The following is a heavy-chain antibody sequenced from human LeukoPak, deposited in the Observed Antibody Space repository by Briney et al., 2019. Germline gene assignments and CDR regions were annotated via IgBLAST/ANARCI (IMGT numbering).Heavy chain of an antibody. V-gene: IGHV4-34*01. Sequence: PSETLSLTCAVYGGSFSGYYWSWIRQPPGKGLEWIGEINHSGSTNYNPSLKSRVTISVDTSKNQFSLKLSSVTAADRAVYYCARVGTYYYDSRREPADYWGEGSLVTVSS. D-gene: IGHD3-22*01. CDR1: GGSFSGYY. CDR3: ARVGTYYYDSRREPADY. J-gene: IGHJ4*02. CDR2: INHSGST.